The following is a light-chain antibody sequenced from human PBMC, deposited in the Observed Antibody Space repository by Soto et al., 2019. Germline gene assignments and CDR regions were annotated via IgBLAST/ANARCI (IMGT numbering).Light chain of an antibody. V-gene: IGKV1-5*03. CDR1: QSISTW. J-gene: IGKJ4*01. Sequence: DIQMTQSPSTLSASVGDRVTITCRASQSISTWLAWYQQKPGKAPKLLIYKASSLESGISARFSGSGSGTEFTLTISSLQPDEFATYYCQQYNTYPLSFGGGNTVEI. CDR2: KAS. CDR3: QQYNTYPLS.